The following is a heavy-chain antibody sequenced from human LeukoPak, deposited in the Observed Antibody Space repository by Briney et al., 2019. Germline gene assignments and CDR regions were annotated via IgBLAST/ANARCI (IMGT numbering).Heavy chain of an antibody. V-gene: IGHV3-74*01. Sequence: GGSLRLSCAASGFTFSSYWIHWVRQAPGKGLVWVSRINSDGSSTSYADSVKGRFTISRDNAKNTLYLQMNSLRAEDTAVYYCARRIAVAGNFDYWGQGTLVTVPS. CDR3: ARRIAVAGNFDY. J-gene: IGHJ4*02. CDR2: INSDGSST. CDR1: GFTFSSYW. D-gene: IGHD6-19*01.